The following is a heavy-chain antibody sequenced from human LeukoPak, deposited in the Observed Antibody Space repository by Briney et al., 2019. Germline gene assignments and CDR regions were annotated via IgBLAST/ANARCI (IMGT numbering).Heavy chain of an antibody. CDR1: GFTFSSYE. D-gene: IGHD1-26*01. V-gene: IGHV3-48*03. CDR2: ISSSGSPI. CDR3: ARDLAPRPTTNFDY. Sequence: GGSLRLSCAASGFTFSSYEMNWVRRAPGKGLEWVSYISSSGSPIYYADSVKGRFTISRDNAKNSLYLQMNSLRAEDTAVYYCARDLAPRPTTNFDYWGQGTLVTVSS. J-gene: IGHJ4*02.